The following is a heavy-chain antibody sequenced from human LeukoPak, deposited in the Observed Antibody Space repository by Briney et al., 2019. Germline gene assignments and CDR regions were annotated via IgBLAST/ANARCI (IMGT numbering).Heavy chain of an antibody. CDR1: GGSFSGCY. CDR2: IYYTET. D-gene: IGHD7-27*01. J-gene: IGHJ4*02. CDR3: ASRKLGNDY. Sequence: SETLSLTCAVYGGSFSGCYWGWIRQSPGKALEWIGYIYYTETSYNPSLKSRVTISADTSRDQFSLKLSSVTAADTAVYYCASRKLGNDYWGQGILVTVTS. V-gene: IGHV4-59*01.